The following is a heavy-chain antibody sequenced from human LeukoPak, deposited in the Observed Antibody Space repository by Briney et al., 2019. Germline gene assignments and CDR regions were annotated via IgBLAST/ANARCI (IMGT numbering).Heavy chain of an antibody. Sequence: SQTLSLTCTVSGGSISSGGYSWSWIRQHPGKGLEWIGYIYYSGSTYYNPSLKSRVTISVDTSKNQFSLKLSSVTAADTAVYYCAREVRGAPDYWGQGTLVTVSS. CDR1: GGSISSGGYS. CDR3: AREVRGAPDY. V-gene: IGHV4-31*03. CDR2: IYYSGST. D-gene: IGHD3-10*01. J-gene: IGHJ4*02.